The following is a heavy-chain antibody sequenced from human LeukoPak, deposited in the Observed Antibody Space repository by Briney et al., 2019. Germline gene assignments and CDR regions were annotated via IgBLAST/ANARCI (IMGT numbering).Heavy chain of an antibody. J-gene: IGHJ4*02. Sequence: ASVKVSCKASGYTFIGYYMHWVRQAPGQGLEWMGQINPNSGVTNYAQKFQGRVTMTRDTSISTAYMELSSLTSDDTAVYYCARGGYSYGFGISHFDYWGQGTLVTVSS. CDR3: ARGGYSYGFGISHFDY. V-gene: IGHV1-2*06. CDR1: GYTFIGYY. CDR2: INPNSGVT. D-gene: IGHD5-18*01.